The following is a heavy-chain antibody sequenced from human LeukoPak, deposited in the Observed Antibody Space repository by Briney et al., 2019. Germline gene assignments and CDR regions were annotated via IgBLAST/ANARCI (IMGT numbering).Heavy chain of an antibody. CDR2: IYYSGAT. V-gene: IGHV4-59*12. Sequence: SETLSLTCTVSGDSISNYCWSWIRQPPGKGLEWIGYIYYSGATYYNPSLKSRVTISVDRSKNQFSLKLSSVTAADTAVYYCARGVRVDAFDIWGQGTMVTVSS. CDR3: ARGVRVDAFDI. D-gene: IGHD3-3*01. J-gene: IGHJ3*02. CDR1: GDSISNYC.